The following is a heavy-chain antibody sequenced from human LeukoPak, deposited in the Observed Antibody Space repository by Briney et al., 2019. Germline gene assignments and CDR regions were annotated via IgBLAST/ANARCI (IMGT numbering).Heavy chain of an antibody. J-gene: IGHJ1*01. V-gene: IGHV3-23*01. CDR3: AVRGGYCSSTSCPHEYFQH. CDR1: GFTFSSYA. D-gene: IGHD2-2*01. Sequence: PGGSLRLSCAASGFTFSSYAMSWVRQAPGKGLEWASAISGSGGSTYYADSVKGRFTISRDNSKNTLYLQMNSLRAEDTAVYYCAVRGGYCSSTSCPHEYFQHWGQGTLVTVSS. CDR2: ISGSGGST.